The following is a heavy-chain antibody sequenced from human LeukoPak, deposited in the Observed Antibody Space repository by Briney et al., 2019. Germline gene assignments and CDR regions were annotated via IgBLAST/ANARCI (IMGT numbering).Heavy chain of an antibody. V-gene: IGHV1-18*01. CDR1: GYTFTSYG. CDR3: ARDSSGYYYRTGFGY. Sequence: GASVKVSCKASGYTFTSYGISWVRQAPGQGLEWMGWISAYNGNTNYAQKLQGRVTMTTDTSTSTAYMELSSLRSEDTAVYYCARDSSGYYYRTGFGYWGQGTLVTVSS. J-gene: IGHJ4*02. D-gene: IGHD3-22*01. CDR2: ISAYNGNT.